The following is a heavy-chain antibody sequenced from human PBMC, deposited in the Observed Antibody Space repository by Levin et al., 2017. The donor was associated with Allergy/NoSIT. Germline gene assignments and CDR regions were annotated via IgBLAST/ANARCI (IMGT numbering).Heavy chain of an antibody. CDR2: VSDDGSEK. CDR1: GFTFSSYG. Sequence: PGGSLRLSCAASGFTFSSYGMHWVRQAPGKGLEWVAVVSDDGSEKYYADSVKGRFTTSRDNSQNTVFLQMNALRPEDTAVYYCVGGIVMDRELTGGFGYWGQGTLVNVSS. D-gene: IGHD3-10*01. V-gene: IGHV3-30*19. J-gene: IGHJ4*02. CDR3: VGGIVMDRELTGGFGY.